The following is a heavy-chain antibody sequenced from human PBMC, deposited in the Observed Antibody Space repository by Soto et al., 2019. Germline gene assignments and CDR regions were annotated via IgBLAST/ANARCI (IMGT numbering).Heavy chain of an antibody. Sequence: QITLKESGPTLVKPTQTLTLTCTFSGFSLSTSGVGVGWIRQPPGKALEWLALIYWDDDRRYSPSLKSRLTITKDTSKNQVVLTMTNMDPVDTATYYCAHRPSYCSGGSCYSGFDYWGQGTLVTVSS. D-gene: IGHD2-15*01. CDR3: AHRPSYCSGGSCYSGFDY. CDR1: GFSLSTSGVG. CDR2: IYWDDDR. J-gene: IGHJ4*02. V-gene: IGHV2-5*02.